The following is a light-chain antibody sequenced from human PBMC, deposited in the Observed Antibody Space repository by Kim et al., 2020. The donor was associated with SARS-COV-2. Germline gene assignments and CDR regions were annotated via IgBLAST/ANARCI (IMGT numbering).Light chain of an antibody. CDR2: EVT. J-gene: IGLJ2*01. CDR3: SSYAAGDNLV. CDR1: SNAVGGDND. Sequence: GQSVTISCTGTSNAVGGDNDVSWYQQHPGKAPKVIIYEVTKRPSGVPDRFSGFKSGNTASLTVSGLQADDEADYYCSSYAAGDNLVFGGGTQLTVL. V-gene: IGLV2-8*01.